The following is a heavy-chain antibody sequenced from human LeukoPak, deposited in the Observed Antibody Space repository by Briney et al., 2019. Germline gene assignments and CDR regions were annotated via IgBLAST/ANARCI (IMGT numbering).Heavy chain of an antibody. CDR1: GGPISSSNW. D-gene: IGHD3-10*01. CDR3: ARGRGVRGVRKGWFDP. V-gene: IGHV4-4*02. Sequence: SETLSLTCAVSGGPISSSNWWSWVRQPPGKGLEWIGEIYHSGSTNYNPSLKSRVTISVDTSKNQFSLKLSSVTAADTAVYYCARGRGVRGVRKGWFDPWGQGTLVTVSS. J-gene: IGHJ5*02. CDR2: IYHSGST.